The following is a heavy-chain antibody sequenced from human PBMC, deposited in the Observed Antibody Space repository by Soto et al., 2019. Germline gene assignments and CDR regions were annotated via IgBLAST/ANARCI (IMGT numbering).Heavy chain of an antibody. CDR3: ATTLNGITGRDY. D-gene: IGHD1-20*01. V-gene: IGHV3-30*03. Sequence: GGSLRLSCAASGFTFSSYGMHWVRQAPGKGLEWVAVISYDGSNKYYADSVKGRFTISRDNSKNTLYLQMNSLRAEDTAVYYCATTLNGITGRDYWGQGTLVTVSS. CDR1: GFTFSSYG. J-gene: IGHJ4*02. CDR2: ISYDGSNK.